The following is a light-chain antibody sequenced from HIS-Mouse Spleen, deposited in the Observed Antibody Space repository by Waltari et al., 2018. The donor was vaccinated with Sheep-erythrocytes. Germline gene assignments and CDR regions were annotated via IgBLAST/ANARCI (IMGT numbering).Light chain of an antibody. CDR2: DVS. V-gene: IGLV2-11*01. CDR1: SSDVGGYNY. Sequence: QSALTQPRSVSGSPGQSVTISCTATSSDVGGYNYVSWYQQHPGKAPQLMIYDVSKRPSGVPDRFSGSKSGNTASLTISGLQAEDEADYYCCSYAGSYTVVFGGGTKLTVL. CDR3: CSYAGSYTVV. J-gene: IGLJ2*01.